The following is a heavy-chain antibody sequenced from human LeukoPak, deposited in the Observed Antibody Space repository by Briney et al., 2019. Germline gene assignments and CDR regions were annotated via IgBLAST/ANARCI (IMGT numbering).Heavy chain of an antibody. CDR2: IYYSGST. V-gene: IGHV4-59*01. J-gene: IGHJ4*02. Sequence: SETLSLTCTVSGGSISSYYWSWIRQPPGKGLEWIGYIYYSGSTTYNPSLKNRVTISVDPSNNQFSLKVNSMTTADTAVYYCARESVPATGGFDYWGQGTLVTVSS. D-gene: IGHD2-2*01. CDR3: ARESVPATGGFDY. CDR1: GGSISSYY.